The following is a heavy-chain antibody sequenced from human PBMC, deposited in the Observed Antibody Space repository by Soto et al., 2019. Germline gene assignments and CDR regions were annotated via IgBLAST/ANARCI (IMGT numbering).Heavy chain of an antibody. CDR2: ISNDENIK. CDR3: ARGLRGVLDY. D-gene: IGHD5-12*01. V-gene: IGHV3-33*01. Sequence: LRLSCVASGFNFGNFGMHWVRQAPGKGLEWLTVISNDENIKQDSVRGRFAIARDNSKNTLYLHLTSLRAEDTAIYYCARGLRGVLDYWGQGTLVTVSS. J-gene: IGHJ4*02. CDR1: GFNFGNFG.